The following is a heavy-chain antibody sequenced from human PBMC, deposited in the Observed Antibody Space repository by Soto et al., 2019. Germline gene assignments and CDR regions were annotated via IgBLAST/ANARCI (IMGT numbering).Heavy chain of an antibody. V-gene: IGHV1-18*01. CDR2: ISAYNGNT. J-gene: IGHJ6*02. CDR1: GYTFTSYG. D-gene: IGHD3-16*02. CDR3: ARDRRPFWGSYRPSTYYYYYGMDV. Sequence: GASVKVSCKASGYTFTSYGISWVRQAPGQGLEWMGWISAYNGNTNYAQKLQGRVTMTTDTSTSTAYMELRSLGSDDTAVYYCARDRRPFWGSYRPSTYYYYYGMDVWGQGTTVTVSS.